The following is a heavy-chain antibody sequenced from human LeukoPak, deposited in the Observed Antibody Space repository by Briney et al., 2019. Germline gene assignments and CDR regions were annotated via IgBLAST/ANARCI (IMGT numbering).Heavy chain of an antibody. D-gene: IGHD3-22*01. CDR2: MNPNSGNT. CDR1: GYTFTSYD. J-gene: IGHJ4*02. Sequence: ASVKVSCKASGYTFTSYDINWVRQATGQGLEWMGWMNPNSGNTGYAQKFQGRVTMTRNTSISTAYMELSSLRSEDMAVYYCARGRWAYYYDSSGYKYWGQGTLVTVSS. CDR3: ARGRWAYYYDSSGYKY. V-gene: IGHV1-8*01.